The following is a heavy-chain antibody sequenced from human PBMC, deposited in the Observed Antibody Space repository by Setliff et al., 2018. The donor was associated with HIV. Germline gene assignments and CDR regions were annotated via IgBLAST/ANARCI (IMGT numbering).Heavy chain of an antibody. Sequence: LRLSCAASGFTFSNYWMSWVRQAPGKGLEWVANIKQDGSEKYYVDSVKGRFTISRDNAKNSLYLQMNSLRAEDTAIYFCARDDGGYTFGVFFDYWGRGTPVTVSS. CDR2: IKQDGSEK. J-gene: IGHJ4*02. V-gene: IGHV3-7*01. D-gene: IGHD5-18*01. CDR3: ARDDGGYTFGVFFDY. CDR1: GFTFSNYW.